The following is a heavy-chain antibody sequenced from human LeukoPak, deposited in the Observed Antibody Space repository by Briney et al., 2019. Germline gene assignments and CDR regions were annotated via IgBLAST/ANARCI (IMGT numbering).Heavy chain of an antibody. J-gene: IGHJ1*01. Sequence: GASVKVSCKASGYTFTSYAMNWVRQAPGQGLEWMGIINPSGGSTSYAQKFQGRVTMTRDMSTSTVYMELSSLRSEDTAVYYCARDCCGGDYLVPQYFQHWGQGTLVTVSS. D-gene: IGHD2-21*02. CDR2: INPSGGST. CDR3: ARDCCGGDYLVPQYFQH. CDR1: GYTFTSYA. V-gene: IGHV1-46*01.